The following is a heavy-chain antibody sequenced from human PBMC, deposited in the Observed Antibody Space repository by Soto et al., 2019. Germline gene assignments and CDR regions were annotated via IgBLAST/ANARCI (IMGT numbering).Heavy chain of an antibody. V-gene: IGHV1-69*06. Sequence: VASMKVSCKASGGTFSSYAISWVRQAPGQGLEWMGGIIPIFGTANYAQKFQGRVTITADKSTSTAYMELSSLRSEDTAVYYCARDLEGAYCSGGSCYSDWFDPWGQGTLVTVSS. CDR2: IIPIFGTA. CDR3: ARDLEGAYCSGGSCYSDWFDP. CDR1: GGTFSSYA. D-gene: IGHD2-15*01. J-gene: IGHJ5*02.